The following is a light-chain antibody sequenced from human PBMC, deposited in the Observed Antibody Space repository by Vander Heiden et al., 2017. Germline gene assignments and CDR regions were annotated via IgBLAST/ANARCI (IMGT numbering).Light chain of an antibody. CDR3: CSYAGGNTLV. Sequence: QSALTQPASVSGSPGQSITISCTGGRSDVVSYNLVSWYQHHPGRAPRLVIYEVTKRASGVSSRFSGSKSGSAASLTISGLQPEDEGEYHCCSYAGGNTLVFGGGTKLTVL. CDR2: EVT. J-gene: IGLJ3*02. V-gene: IGLV2-23*02. CDR1: RSDVVSYNL.